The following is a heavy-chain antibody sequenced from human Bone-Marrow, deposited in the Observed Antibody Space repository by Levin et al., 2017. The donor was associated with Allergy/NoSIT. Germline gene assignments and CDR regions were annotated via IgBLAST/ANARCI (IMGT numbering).Heavy chain of an antibody. V-gene: IGHV3-48*02. CDR1: GFNLISYN. D-gene: IGHD3-22*01. J-gene: IGHJ4*02. CDR2: ISGDSFTI. CDR3: AREEDYYGRSGIDY. Sequence: GGSLRLSCAGSGFNLISYNMNWVRQAPGKGLEWVSYISGDSFTIYYADSVKGRFTISIAHAKNSLYLHMNSLRDEDTALYYCAREEDYYGRSGIDYWGQGTLVTVSS.